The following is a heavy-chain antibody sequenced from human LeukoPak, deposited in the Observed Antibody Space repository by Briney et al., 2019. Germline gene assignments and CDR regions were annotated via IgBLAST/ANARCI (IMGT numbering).Heavy chain of an antibody. Sequence: SETLSLTCTVSGGSVSSYYWGWIRRPAGKRLEWVGRIYTSGGTNYNPSLKSRVTMSVDTSKNQFSLKLTSVTAADTAVYHCARVLWFGELSDAFDIWRQGTMVSVAS. CDR3: ARVLWFGELSDAFDI. D-gene: IGHD3-10*01. V-gene: IGHV4-4*07. CDR2: IYTSGGT. J-gene: IGHJ3*02. CDR1: GGSVSSYY.